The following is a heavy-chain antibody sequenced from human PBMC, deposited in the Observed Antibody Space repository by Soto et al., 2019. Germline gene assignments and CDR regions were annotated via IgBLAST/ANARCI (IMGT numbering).Heavy chain of an antibody. J-gene: IGHJ5*02. CDR2: IYYSGST. Sequence: SETLSLTCTVSGGSISSSSYYWGWIRQPPGKGLEWIGSIYYSGSTYYNPSLKSRVTISVDTSKNQFSLKLSSVTAADTAVYYCARTVWDIVVVVAAPTYWFVPWGQGTLVTVSS. D-gene: IGHD2-15*01. CDR1: GGSISSSSYY. V-gene: IGHV4-39*01. CDR3: ARTVWDIVVVVAAPTYWFVP.